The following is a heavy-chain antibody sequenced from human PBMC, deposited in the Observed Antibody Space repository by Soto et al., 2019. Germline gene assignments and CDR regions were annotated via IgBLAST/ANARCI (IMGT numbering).Heavy chain of an antibody. CDR2: IYYSGST. V-gene: IGHV4-39*01. CDR1: SSD. Sequence: SSDRGCKRKPPGKGLEWIGSIYYSGSTYYNPFLTSRVTISVDTSKNQFSLKLSSVTAADTAVYYCPRAGDSTSCSGPLEYWVRGTLVT. D-gene: IGHD2-2*01. J-gene: IGHJ4*02. CDR3: PRAGDSTSCSGPLEY.